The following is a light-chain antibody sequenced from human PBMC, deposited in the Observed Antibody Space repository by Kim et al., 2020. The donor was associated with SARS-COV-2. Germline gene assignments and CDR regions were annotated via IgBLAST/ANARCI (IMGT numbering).Light chain of an antibody. J-gene: IGLJ1*01. CDR3: CSYVGSYAYV. CDR2: DVS. CDR1: SSDVGGYKY. V-gene: IGLV2-11*02. Sequence: GQSVTISCTGTSSDVGGYKYVSLYQEHPGKAPKLMIYDVSKRPSVVPDRFSGSKSGNTASLTISGLQAEDEADYYCCSYVGSYAYVFGTGTKVTVL.